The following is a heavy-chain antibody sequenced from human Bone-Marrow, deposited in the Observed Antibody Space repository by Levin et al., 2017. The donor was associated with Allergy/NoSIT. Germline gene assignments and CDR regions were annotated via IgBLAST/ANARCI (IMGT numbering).Heavy chain of an antibody. D-gene: IGHD3-3*01. CDR1: GYTFTSHY. Sequence: ASVKVSCKASGYTFTSHYIHWVRQAPGQGLEWLGMINPDGGHATYAEKSQGRVAMTTETPTRTVYLELSSLTSVDTALSYCARDRETGLCGVLVDHYFDPWGQGTQLIVSS. V-gene: IGHV1-46*04. J-gene: IGHJ5*01. CDR3: ARDRETGLCGVLVDHYFDP. CDR2: INPDGGHA.